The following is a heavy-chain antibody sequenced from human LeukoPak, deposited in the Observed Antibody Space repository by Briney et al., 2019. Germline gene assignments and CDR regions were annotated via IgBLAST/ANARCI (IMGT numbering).Heavy chain of an antibody. Sequence: SETLSLTCAVYGGSFSGYYWSWIRQPPGKGLEWIGEINHSGSTNYNPSLKSRVTISVDTSKNQFSLKLSSVTAADTAVYYCARGEKYSRAAYWGQGTLVTVSS. CDR2: INHSGST. CDR3: ARGEKYSRAAY. V-gene: IGHV4-34*01. D-gene: IGHD5-18*01. J-gene: IGHJ4*02. CDR1: GGSFSGYY.